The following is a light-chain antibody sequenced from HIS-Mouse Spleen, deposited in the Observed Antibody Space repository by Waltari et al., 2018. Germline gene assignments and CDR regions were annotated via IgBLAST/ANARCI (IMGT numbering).Light chain of an antibody. CDR3: SSYAGSNNFVV. V-gene: IGLV2-8*01. CDR1: SSDVGGYNY. CDR2: EVS. J-gene: IGLJ2*01. Sequence: QSALTQPPSASGSPGQSVTISCTGTSSDVGGYNYVSLYQQHPGKAPKLMIHEVSKRPSGVPDRFSGSKSGNTASLTVSGLQAEDEADYYCSSYAGSNNFVVFGGGTKLTVL.